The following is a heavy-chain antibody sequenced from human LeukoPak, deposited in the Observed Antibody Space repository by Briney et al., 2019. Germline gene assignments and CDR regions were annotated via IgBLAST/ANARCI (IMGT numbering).Heavy chain of an antibody. J-gene: IGHJ4*02. D-gene: IGHD1-26*01. CDR3: ARTAYSGSYPFDY. Sequence: SETLSLTCTVSGGSISSYYWSWIRQPPGKGLEWIGYIYYSGSTYYNPSLTSRVTISLDKSKNQFSLKLSSVTAADTAVYYCARTAYSGSYPFDYWGQGTLVTVSS. CDR1: GGSISSYY. V-gene: IGHV4-59*01. CDR2: IYYSGST.